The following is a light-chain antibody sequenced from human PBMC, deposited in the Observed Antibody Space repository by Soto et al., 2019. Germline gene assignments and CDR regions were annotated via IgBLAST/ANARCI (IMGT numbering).Light chain of an antibody. CDR1: QSVSASY. J-gene: IGKJ4*01. Sequence: EIVLTQSPGTLSLSPGERATLSCRASQSVSASYLAWYQQKPGQAPRLLIYGASSRATGIPDRFSGSGSGTDFTLAISSLEPEAFAVYYCHHYGSSQLTVGGGTKVEIK. CDR2: GAS. CDR3: HHYGSSQLT. V-gene: IGKV3-20*01.